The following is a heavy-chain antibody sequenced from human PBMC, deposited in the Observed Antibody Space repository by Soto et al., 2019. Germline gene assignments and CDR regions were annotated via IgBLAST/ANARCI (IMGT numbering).Heavy chain of an antibody. D-gene: IGHD4-17*01. Sequence: QVQLVESGGGEVQPGRSLTISCAASGFTFSTYGMHWVRQTPGKGLEWVAVISYDGTNKFYSESVKGRFTIYRDNFKNTPTLQINRLRADDMAVYSCAEDLPSYGDYDYYCYGMDVWGIGTRVTVSS. CDR1: GFTFSTYG. CDR2: ISYDGTNK. CDR3: AEDLPSYGDYDYYCYGMDV. J-gene: IGHJ6*04. V-gene: IGHV3-30*18.